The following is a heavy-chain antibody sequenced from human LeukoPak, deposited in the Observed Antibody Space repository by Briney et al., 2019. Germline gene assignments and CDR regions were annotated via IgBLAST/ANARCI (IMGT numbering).Heavy chain of an antibody. V-gene: IGHV3-30-3*01. CDR3: ATDVTMVRGVLDY. CDR1: GFSFSSYA. Sequence: PGGSLRLSCAASGFSFSSYAMHWVRQARDKGLEWVTIISYDGDSNNKYYADSAKGRFTISRDNSKNTLYLQMNSLRAEDTAVYYCATDVTMVRGVLDYWGRGTLVTVSS. J-gene: IGHJ4*02. D-gene: IGHD3-10*01. CDR2: ISYDGDSNNK.